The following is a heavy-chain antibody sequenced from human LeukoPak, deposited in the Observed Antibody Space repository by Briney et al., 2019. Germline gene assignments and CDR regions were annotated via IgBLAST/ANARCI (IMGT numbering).Heavy chain of an antibody. V-gene: IGHV4-31*03. J-gene: IGHJ5*02. CDR1: GGSINSADYY. CDR2: IYYSGSR. Sequence: SQTLSLTCIVSGGSINSADYYWSWTRQHPGKGLEWIGYIYYSGSRYYNPSLKSRVSISIDTSTNQFSLNLSSVTAADTAVYYCARDLGGDGFNLRNWFDPWGQGTLVTVSS. D-gene: IGHD5-24*01. CDR3: ARDLGGDGFNLRNWFDP.